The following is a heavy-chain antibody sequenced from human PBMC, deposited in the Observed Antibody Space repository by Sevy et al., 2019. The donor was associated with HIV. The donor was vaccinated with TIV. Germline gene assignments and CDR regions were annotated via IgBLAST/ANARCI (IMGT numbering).Heavy chain of an antibody. CDR1: GFIFSNYN. V-gene: IGHV3-21*01. Sequence: GGSLRLSCAASGFIFSNYNMNWVRQAPGKGLEWVSSISSSSSYIYHADSVKGRFTISRDNAKNSLYLQMNSLRAEDTAVYYCAGENYYDSEGYRFDYWGQGTLVTVSS. J-gene: IGHJ4*02. CDR3: AGENYYDSEGYRFDY. D-gene: IGHD3-22*01. CDR2: ISSSSSYI.